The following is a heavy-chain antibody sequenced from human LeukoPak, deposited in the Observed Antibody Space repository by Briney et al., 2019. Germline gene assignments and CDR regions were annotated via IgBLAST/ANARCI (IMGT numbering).Heavy chain of an antibody. Sequence: GGSLRLSCAASGFTFSNDWTNWVRQAPGKGLEWVGRIKSTVDGGTTDLAAPVKGRFTVSRDDSENTLYLQMNSLTTEDTAVYYCTTGGNVMVAGTRAFDIWGHGTTVIVS. D-gene: IGHD6-19*01. CDR3: TTGGNVMVAGTRAFDI. V-gene: IGHV3-15*07. J-gene: IGHJ3*02. CDR2: IKSTVDGGTT. CDR1: GFTFSNDW.